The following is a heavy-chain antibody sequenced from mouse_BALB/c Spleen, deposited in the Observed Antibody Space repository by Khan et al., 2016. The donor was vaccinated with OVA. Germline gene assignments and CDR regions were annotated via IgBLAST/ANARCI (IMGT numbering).Heavy chain of an antibody. D-gene: IGHD1-1*01. CDR2: INTYTGEP. Sequence: QIQLVQSGPELKKPGETVKISCKTSGYTFTNYGMNWVKQAPGKGLKWMGWINTYTGEPTYADDFKGRFAFSLETSASTAHLQINNLKNEDTATYFCSREITTVLDYWGQGTTLTVSS. J-gene: IGHJ2*01. CDR1: GYTFTNYG. CDR3: SREITTVLDY. V-gene: IGHV9-3-1*01.